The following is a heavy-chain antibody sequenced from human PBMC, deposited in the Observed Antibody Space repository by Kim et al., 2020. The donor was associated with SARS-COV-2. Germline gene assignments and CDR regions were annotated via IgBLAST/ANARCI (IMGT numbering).Heavy chain of an antibody. D-gene: IGHD3-3*01. CDR3: ARRLRITIFGVVTHYGFDY. CDR2: INHSGST. CDR1: GGSFSGYY. Sequence: SETLSLTCAVYGGSFSGYYWSWIRQPPGKGLEWIGEINHSGSTNYNPSLKSRVTISVDTSKNQFSLKLSSVTAADTAVYYCARRLRITIFGVVTHYGFDYWGQGTLVTVSS. J-gene: IGHJ4*02. V-gene: IGHV4-34*01.